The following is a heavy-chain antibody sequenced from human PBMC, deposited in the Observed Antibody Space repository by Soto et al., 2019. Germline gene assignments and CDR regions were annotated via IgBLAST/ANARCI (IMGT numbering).Heavy chain of an antibody. CDR1: AGSLSNYY. D-gene: IGHD3-16*01. CDR2: IYHTGST. J-gene: IGHJ4*02. CDR3: ARGGRRSGLYFLYYFDL. V-gene: IGHV4-59*01. Sequence: SETLSLTCSVSAGSLSNYYWTWIRQSPGKGLEWIGEIYHTGSTKYNPSLKSRVAISVDMSKNKFSLTLSSVTPADTAVYYCARGGRRSGLYFLYYFDLWGEGTLATVSS.